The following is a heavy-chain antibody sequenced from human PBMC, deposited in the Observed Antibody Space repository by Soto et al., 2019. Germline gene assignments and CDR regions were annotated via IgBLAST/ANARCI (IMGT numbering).Heavy chain of an antibody. Sequence: GGSLRLSCAASGFTFDDYTMHWVRQAPGKGLEWVSLISWDGGSTYYADSVKGRFTISRDNSKNSLYLQMNSLRTEDTALYYCAKDGGVSDSSSSYYYGMDVWGQGTTVTVSS. V-gene: IGHV3-43*01. CDR2: ISWDGGST. D-gene: IGHD6-6*01. CDR1: GFTFDDYT. J-gene: IGHJ6*02. CDR3: AKDGGVSDSSSSYYYGMDV.